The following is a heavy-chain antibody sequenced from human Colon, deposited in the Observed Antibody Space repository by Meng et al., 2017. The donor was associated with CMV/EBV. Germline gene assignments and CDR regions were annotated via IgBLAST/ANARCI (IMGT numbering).Heavy chain of an antibody. Sequence: GESLKISCVASGFTFSTYEMNWVRQAPGKGLEWVAYITGSGRSMFYGDSVKGRFTISRDNAKSTVFLQMNSLRAEDTAVYYCSRGQDFVVVPTPKNFFDPWGQGTLVTVSS. J-gene: IGHJ5*02. CDR2: ITGSGRSM. D-gene: IGHD2-2*01. CDR3: SRGQDFVVVPTPKNFFDP. V-gene: IGHV3-48*03. CDR1: GFTFSTYE.